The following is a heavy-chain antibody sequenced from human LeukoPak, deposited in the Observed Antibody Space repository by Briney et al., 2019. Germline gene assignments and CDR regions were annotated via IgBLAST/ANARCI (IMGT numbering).Heavy chain of an antibody. D-gene: IGHD2/OR15-2a*01. CDR1: GGSISSYY. CDR2: IYTSGST. Sequence: PSETLSLTCTVSGGSISSYYWSWIRQPPGKGLEWIGRIYTSGSTDFNPSLESRVTISVDTSKNQLSLKLSSVTAADTAVYYCARDTGFYAGIDPWGQGTPVTVSS. J-gene: IGHJ5*02. CDR3: ARDTGFYAGIDP. V-gene: IGHV4-4*07.